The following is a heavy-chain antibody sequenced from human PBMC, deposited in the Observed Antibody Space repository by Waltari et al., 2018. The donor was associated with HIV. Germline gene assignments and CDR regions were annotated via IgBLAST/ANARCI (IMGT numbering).Heavy chain of an antibody. CDR3: VKDGTTVTTGDFLH. CDR1: GFALSGYG. J-gene: IGHJ1*01. V-gene: IGHV3-30*18. D-gene: IGHD4-4*01. Sequence: QVQLVESGGGEVHPGESLRLSCNASGFALSGYGMHWVRQAPGKGLEWLAVSSYDAVKQFYADSMRGRFTTSRDNGKNSLFLHMTNLTVADTARYFCVKDGTTVTTGDFLHWGPGTLVSVSS. CDR2: SSYDAVKQ.